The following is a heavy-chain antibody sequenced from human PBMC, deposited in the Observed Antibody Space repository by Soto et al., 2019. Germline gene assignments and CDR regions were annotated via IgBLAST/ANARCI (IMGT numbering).Heavy chain of an antibody. CDR3: ARDQGVVIIKDH. CDR1: GFTFRSSG. CDR2: IWYDGTSK. Sequence: QVQLVESGGGVVQPGRSLRLSCAASGFTFRSSGMHWVRQAPGKGLEWVAVIWYDGTSKYYADSVKGRFTISRDNSKNTLYLEMNSLRVEDTAIYYCARDQGVVIIKDHWGQGTLVTVSS. J-gene: IGHJ4*02. D-gene: IGHD2-8*01. V-gene: IGHV3-33*08.